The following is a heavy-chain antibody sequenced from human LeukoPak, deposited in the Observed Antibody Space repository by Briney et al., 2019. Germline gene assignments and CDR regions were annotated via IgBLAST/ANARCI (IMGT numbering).Heavy chain of an antibody. CDR3: ARNQQLGGHSYYYYGMDV. J-gene: IGHJ6*02. V-gene: IGHV3-23*01. D-gene: IGHD3-16*01. CDR1: GFTFSSYA. CDR2: ISGSGSST. Sequence: GGSLRLSCAASGFTFSSYAMTWVRQAPGKGLEWVSPISGSGSSTYYAASVKGRFTISRDNSKNTLYLQMNSLRADDTAIYYCARNQQLGGHSYYYYGMDVWGQGTTVTVSS.